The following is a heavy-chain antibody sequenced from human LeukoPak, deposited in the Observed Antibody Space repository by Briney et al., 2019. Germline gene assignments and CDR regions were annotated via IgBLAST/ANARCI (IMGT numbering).Heavy chain of an antibody. Sequence: PGGSLRLSCAASAFTFSTYAMAWVRQAPGQRPEWVSSITDTGGGTYYADSVKGRFTISRDNSQDTLYLHMNSLRAGDTALYYCARIISGSWKNLDSWGQGTLVTVSS. V-gene: IGHV3-23*01. CDR1: AFTFSTYA. J-gene: IGHJ4*02. CDR3: ARIISGSWKNLDS. CDR2: ITDTGGGT. D-gene: IGHD6-13*01.